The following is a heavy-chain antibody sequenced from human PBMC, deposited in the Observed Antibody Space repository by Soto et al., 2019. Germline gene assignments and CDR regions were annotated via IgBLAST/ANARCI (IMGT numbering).Heavy chain of an antibody. J-gene: IGHJ6*02. Sequence: SLRLSCAASGFTFSSYDMHWVRQAPGKGLEWVAVIWNDDSNKYYADSVKGRFTISRDNSKNTLYLQLDSLRAEDTAVYYCARALYASEIFYSEEATYAMDCWCQGTTVTV. CDR1: GFTFSSYD. CDR3: ARALYASEIFYSEEATYAMDC. D-gene: IGHD3-10*01. V-gene: IGHV3-33*01. CDR2: IWNDDSNK.